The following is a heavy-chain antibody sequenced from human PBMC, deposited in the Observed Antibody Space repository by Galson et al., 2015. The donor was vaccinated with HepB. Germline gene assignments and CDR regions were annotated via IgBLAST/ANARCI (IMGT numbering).Heavy chain of an antibody. CDR1: GYTFTTYG. CDR2: ISAYNGNT. J-gene: IGHJ2*01. D-gene: IGHD4-17*01. Sequence: SVKVSCKASGYTFTTYGISWVRRAPGQGLEWMGWISAYNGNTKSAQKVQGRVTMTTDTSTSTAYMELRSLGSDDTAVYYCARLHYGDYVSGLGYFDLWGRGTLVTVSS. V-gene: IGHV1-18*01. CDR3: ARLHYGDYVSGLGYFDL.